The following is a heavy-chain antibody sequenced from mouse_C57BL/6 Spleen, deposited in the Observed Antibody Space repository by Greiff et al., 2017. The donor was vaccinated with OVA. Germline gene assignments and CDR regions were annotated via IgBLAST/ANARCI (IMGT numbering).Heavy chain of an antibody. Sequence: EVQVVESEGGLVQPGSSMKLSCTASGFTFSDYYMAWVRQVPEKGLEWVANINYDGSSTYYLDSLKSRFIISRDNAKNILYLQMSSLKSEDTATYYCAREGGSSPFDVWGTGTTVTVSS. V-gene: IGHV5-16*01. CDR1: GFTFSDYY. CDR2: INYDGSST. J-gene: IGHJ1*03. CDR3: AREGGSSPFDV. D-gene: IGHD1-1*01.